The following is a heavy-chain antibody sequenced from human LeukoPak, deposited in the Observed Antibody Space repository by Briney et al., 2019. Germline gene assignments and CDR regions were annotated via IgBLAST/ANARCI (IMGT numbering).Heavy chain of an antibody. CDR2: ISGSGDTT. D-gene: IGHD3-3*01. CDR3: ARSHDFWSGYYWTVYYYYYYMDV. CDR1: GFTFSSHG. V-gene: IGHV3-23*01. J-gene: IGHJ6*03. Sequence: PGGSLRLSCAASGFTFSSHGMNWVRQAPGKGLEWVSGISGSGDTTYYADSVKGRFTISRDNSKNTLYLQMNSLRVEDTAVYYCARSHDFWSGYYWTVYYYYYYMDVWGKGTTVTVSS.